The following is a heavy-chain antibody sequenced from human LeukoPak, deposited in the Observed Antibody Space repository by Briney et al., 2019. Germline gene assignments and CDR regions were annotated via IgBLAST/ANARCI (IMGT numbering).Heavy chain of an antibody. CDR3: AREDHSNYNY. CDR2: IKQDGGET. CDR1: GFTFSSYW. J-gene: IGHJ4*02. D-gene: IGHD4-11*01. Sequence: GGSLRLSCAASGFTFSSYWMSWVRQAPGKGLEWVANIKQDGGETFYVDSVKGRFTISRDNAKNSLYLQMSSLRAEDTAVYYCAREDHSNYNYWGQGTLVTVSS. V-gene: IGHV3-7*01.